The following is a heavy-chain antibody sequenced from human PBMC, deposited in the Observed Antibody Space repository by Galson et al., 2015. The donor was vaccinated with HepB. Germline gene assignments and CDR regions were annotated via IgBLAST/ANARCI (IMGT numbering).Heavy chain of an antibody. J-gene: IGHJ5*02. CDR3: ARDGGTQDLNWFDP. Sequence: SLRLSCAASGFTFSSYSMNWVRQAPGKGLEWVSSISSSSSYIYYADSVKGRFTISRDNAKNSLYLQMNSLRAEDTAVYYCARDGGTQDLNWFDPWGQGTLVTVSS. D-gene: IGHD3-16*01. V-gene: IGHV3-21*01. CDR1: GFTFSSYS. CDR2: ISSSSSYI.